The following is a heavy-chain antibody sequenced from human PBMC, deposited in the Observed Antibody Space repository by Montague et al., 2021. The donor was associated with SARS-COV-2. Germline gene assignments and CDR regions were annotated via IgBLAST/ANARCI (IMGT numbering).Heavy chain of an antibody. CDR1: GGSISSYY. Sequence: SETLSLTCTVSGGSISSYYWSWIQQPPGKGLEWIGYIYYSGSTNXNPSLRSRVTISVDTSKNQFSLKLSSVTAADTAVYYCAGVEGGGVIDYWGQGTLVTVSS. CDR2: IYYSGST. V-gene: IGHV4-59*01. J-gene: IGHJ4*02. CDR3: AGVEGGGVIDY. D-gene: IGHD2-8*02.